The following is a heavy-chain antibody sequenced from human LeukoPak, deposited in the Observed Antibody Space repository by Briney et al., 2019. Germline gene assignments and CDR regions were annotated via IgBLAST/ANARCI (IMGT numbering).Heavy chain of an antibody. Sequence: PGGSLRLSCTASGFPFRSYAMHWVRQAPGKGLEYVSAISRSGNTTYYADSVKGRFIVSRDNSKKTLFLQMSDLRPEDTAVYYCATPGSSWGQGSPVIVSS. D-gene: IGHD6-13*01. CDR1: GFPFRSYA. CDR2: ISRSGNTT. V-gene: IGHV3-64*02. J-gene: IGHJ4*02. CDR3: ATPGSS.